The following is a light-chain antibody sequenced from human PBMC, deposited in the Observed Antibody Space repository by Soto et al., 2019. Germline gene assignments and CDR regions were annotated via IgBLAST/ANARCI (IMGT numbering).Light chain of an antibody. CDR1: SSDVGFYNH. V-gene: IGLV2-14*01. CDR2: DVT. CDR3: MSYTTSIIYV. J-gene: IGLJ1*01. Sequence: SALTQPASVSGSPGQSITISCTGTSSDVGFYNHVSWYQQHPGKAPKLMISDVTNRPSGVSDRFSGSKSGNTASLTISWLQTEDEADYYCMSYTTSIIYVFGSGTKVTVL.